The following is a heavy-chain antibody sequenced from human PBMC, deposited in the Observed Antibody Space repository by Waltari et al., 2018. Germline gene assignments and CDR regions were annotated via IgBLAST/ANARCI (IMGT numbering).Heavy chain of an antibody. D-gene: IGHD6-13*01. CDR1: GFTFSSYA. CDR3: AKDWDSSSWYLDY. CDR2: IYSGGST. Sequence: EVQLLESGGGLVQPGGSLRLSCAASGFTFSSYAMSWVRQALGKGLEWVSVIYSGGSTYYADSVKGRFTISRDNSKNTLYLQMNSLRAEDTAVYYCAKDWDSSSWYLDYWGQGTLVTVSS. J-gene: IGHJ4*02. V-gene: IGHV3-23*03.